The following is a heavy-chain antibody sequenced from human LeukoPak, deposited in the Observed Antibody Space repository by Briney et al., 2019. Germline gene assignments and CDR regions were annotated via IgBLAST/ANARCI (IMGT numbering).Heavy chain of an antibody. CDR1: GFTFSTYG. D-gene: IGHD3-22*01. CDR3: ARDLPISDSSGYYLDY. J-gene: IGHJ4*02. CDR2: IDNGGSYT. V-gene: IGHV3-74*01. Sequence: PGTSLRLSCAASGFTFSTYGMQWVRQAPGKGLEWVSRIDNGGSYTSYADSVKGRFTISRDNAKNTLYLQMNSLRAEDTAVYYCARDLPISDSSGYYLDYWGRGTVVTVSS.